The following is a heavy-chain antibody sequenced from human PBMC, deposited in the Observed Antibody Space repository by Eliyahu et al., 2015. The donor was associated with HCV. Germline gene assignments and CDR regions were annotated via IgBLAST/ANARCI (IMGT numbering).Heavy chain of an antibody. Sequence: QVQLQQWGAGLLKPSETLSLTCAVYGGSFSGYYWSWIRQPPGKGLEWIGEINHSGSTNYNPSLKSRVTISVDTSKNQFSLKLSSVTAADTAVYYCARGVRGGYCSSTSCYDPYYYYYSG. CDR2: INHSGST. J-gene: IGHJ6*01. CDR1: GGSFSGYY. CDR3: ARGVRGGYCSSTSCYDPYYYYYSG. V-gene: IGHV4-34*01. D-gene: IGHD2-2*03.